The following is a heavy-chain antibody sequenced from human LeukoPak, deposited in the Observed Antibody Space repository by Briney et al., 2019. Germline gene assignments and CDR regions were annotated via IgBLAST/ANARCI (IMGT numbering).Heavy chain of an antibody. CDR1: GGSISDSNGY. CDR2: IYYRGNT. J-gene: IGHJ5*02. CDR3: ARQPTIAAAKIDP. Sequence: SETLSLTCTVSGGSISDSNGYWGWIRQPPGRGLEWIGNIYYRGNTYYSPSLKSRVTVSVDTSKNQFSLKLSSVTAADTAIYYCARQPTIAAAKIDPWGQGSLVTVSS. V-gene: IGHV4-39*01. D-gene: IGHD6-25*01.